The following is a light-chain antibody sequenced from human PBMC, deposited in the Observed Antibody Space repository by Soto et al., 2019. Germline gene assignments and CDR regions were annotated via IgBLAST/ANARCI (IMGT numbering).Light chain of an antibody. CDR2: EVS. CDR3: SSYTSSSTRV. V-gene: IGLV2-14*01. Sequence: QSALTQPASVSGSPGQSITISCTGTSSDVGGYNYVSWYQQHPGKAPKLMIYEVSNRPSGVSNRFSGSKSGNTASLTISGLQADDEDDYYCSSYTSSSTRVFGGGTQLTVL. CDR1: SSDVGGYNY. J-gene: IGLJ3*02.